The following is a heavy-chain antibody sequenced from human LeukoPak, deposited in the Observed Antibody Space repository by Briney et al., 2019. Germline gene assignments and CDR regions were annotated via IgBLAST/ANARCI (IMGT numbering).Heavy chain of an antibody. CDR3: ARIKGARRYCSSTSCSYYFDY. CDR1: GYSFTSYW. CDR2: IYPGDSDT. V-gene: IGHV5-51*01. D-gene: IGHD2-2*01. Sequence: GESLKTSCKGSGYSFTSYWIGWVRRMPGKGLEWMGIIYPGDSDTRYSPSFQGQVTISADKSISTAYLQWSSLKASDTAMYYCARIKGARRYCSSTSCSYYFDYWGQGTLVTVSS. J-gene: IGHJ4*02.